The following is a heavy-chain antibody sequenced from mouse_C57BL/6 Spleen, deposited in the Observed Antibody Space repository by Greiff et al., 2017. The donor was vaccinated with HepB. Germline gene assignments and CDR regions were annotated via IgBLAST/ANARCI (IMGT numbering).Heavy chain of an antibody. J-gene: IGHJ2*01. CDR2: IDPEDGET. D-gene: IGHD1-1*01. V-gene: IGHV14-2*01. Sequence: EVKLLESGAELVKPGASVKLSCTASGFNIKDYYMHWVKQRTEQGLEWIGRIDPEDGETKYAPKFQGKATITADTSSNTAYLQLSSLTSEDTAVYNCASITTVVATRFDYWGQGTTLTVSS. CDR1: GFNIKDYY. CDR3: ASITTVVATRFDY.